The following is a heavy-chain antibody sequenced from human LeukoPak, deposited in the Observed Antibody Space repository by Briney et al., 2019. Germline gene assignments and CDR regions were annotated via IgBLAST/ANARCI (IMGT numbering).Heavy chain of an antibody. CDR2: IYAGGST. CDR3: AREMGTVSRAFSFDY. V-gene: IGHV3-53*01. D-gene: IGHD5-24*01. Sequence: GGSLRLSCAASGFTVSSNQMRWVRQAPGKGLEWVSLIYAGGSTYYTDSVKGRFTISRDNSKNTLYLQMNSLRVEDTAVYYCAREMGTVSRAFSFDYWGQGTRVTVS. J-gene: IGHJ4*02. CDR1: GFTVSSNQ.